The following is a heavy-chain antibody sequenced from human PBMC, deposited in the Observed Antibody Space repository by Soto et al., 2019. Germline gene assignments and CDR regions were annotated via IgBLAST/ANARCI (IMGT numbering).Heavy chain of an antibody. Sequence: SVKVSCKASGGTFSSYAISWVRQAPGQGLEWMGGIIPIFGTANYAQKFQGRVTITADESTSTAYMELSSLRSEDAAVYYCARDITMVRGVTVSAFDIWGQGTMVTVSS. J-gene: IGHJ3*02. D-gene: IGHD3-10*01. CDR2: IIPIFGTA. V-gene: IGHV1-69*13. CDR1: GGTFSSYA. CDR3: ARDITMVRGVTVSAFDI.